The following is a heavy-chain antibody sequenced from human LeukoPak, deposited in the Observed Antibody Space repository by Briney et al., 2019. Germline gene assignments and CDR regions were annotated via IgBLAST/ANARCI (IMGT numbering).Heavy chain of an antibody. Sequence: ASVKVSCDVSGHTFTSYGISWVRQAPGQGLEWMGWISAYNGNTNYAQKLQGRGTMTTDTSTSTAYMELRSLRSDDTAVYYCARDSNWNDSPMIDYWGQGTLVTVSS. CDR2: ISAYNGNT. D-gene: IGHD1-1*01. V-gene: IGHV1-18*01. CDR1: GHTFTSYG. J-gene: IGHJ4*02. CDR3: ARDSNWNDSPMIDY.